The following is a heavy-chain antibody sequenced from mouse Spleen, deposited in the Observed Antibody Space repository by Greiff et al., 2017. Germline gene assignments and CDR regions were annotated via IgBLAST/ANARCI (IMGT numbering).Heavy chain of an antibody. CDR3: ARSAYYGNYWYFDV. Sequence: VQLQQSGPELVKPGASVKISCKASGYTFTDYYMNWVKQSHGKSLEWIGDINPNNGGTSYNQKFKGKATLTVDKSSSTAYMELRSLTSEDSAVYYCARSAYYGNYWYFDVWGAGTTVTVSS. V-gene: IGHV1-26*01. CDR1: GYTFTDYY. D-gene: IGHD2-10*01. CDR2: INPNNGGT. J-gene: IGHJ1*01.